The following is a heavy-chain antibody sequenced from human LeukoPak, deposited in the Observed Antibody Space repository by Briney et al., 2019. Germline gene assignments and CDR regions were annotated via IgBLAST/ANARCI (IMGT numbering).Heavy chain of an antibody. V-gene: IGHV3-7*01. D-gene: IGHD1-1*01. CDR1: GFSFRRFW. CDR2: VNGDGDGK. Sequence: GGSLRLSCAGSGFSFRRFWMTWVRQAPGRGLEWVANVNGDGDGKRYADSVKDRFTISRDNARSLVFLQIHSLRDEDTALYYCARDSSPDSATTYYDALDMWGQGTMVTVSS. CDR3: ARDSSPDSATTYYDALDM. J-gene: IGHJ3*02.